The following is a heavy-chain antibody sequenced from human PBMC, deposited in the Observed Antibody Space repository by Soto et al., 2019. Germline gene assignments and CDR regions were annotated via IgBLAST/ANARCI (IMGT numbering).Heavy chain of an antibody. CDR3: APVGIALAFTPQYQSCSMDV. J-gene: IGHJ6*02. CDR2: FDPEDGET. D-gene: IGHD6-19*01. V-gene: IGHV1-24*01. CDR1: GYTLTELS. Sequence: ASVKVSCKVSGYTLTELSMHWVRQAPGKGLEWMGGFDPEDGETIYAQKFPGRVTMTEDTSTDTAYMELSSLRSEDTAVYYCAPVGIALAFTPQYQSCSMDVSGEATMVTVS.